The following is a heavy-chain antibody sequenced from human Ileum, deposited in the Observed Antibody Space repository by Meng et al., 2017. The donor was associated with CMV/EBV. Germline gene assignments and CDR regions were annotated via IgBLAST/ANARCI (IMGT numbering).Heavy chain of an antibody. CDR3: ARGGGGGYYYDSSALFDY. CDR1: VSTGTYY. D-gene: IGHD3-22*01. Sequence: VSTGTYYWSWIRQPPGKGLEWIGYIHYSGSTNYNPSLKSRVTISVDTSKNQFSLKLSSVTAADTAVYYCARGGGGGYYYDSSALFDYWGQGTLVTVSS. CDR2: IHYSGST. J-gene: IGHJ4*02. V-gene: IGHV4-61*01.